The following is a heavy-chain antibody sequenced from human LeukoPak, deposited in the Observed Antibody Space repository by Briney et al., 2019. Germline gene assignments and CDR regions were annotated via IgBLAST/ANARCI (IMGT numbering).Heavy chain of an antibody. D-gene: IGHD4-17*01. CDR3: ARVSRDYGDLYYFDY. Sequence: GGSLRLSCAAPGFTFSSYSMNWVRQAPGKGLEWVSYISSSSSTIYYADSVKGRFTISRDNAKNSLYLQMNSLRAEDTAVYYCARVSRDYGDLYYFDYWGQGTLVTVSS. CDR1: GFTFSSYS. V-gene: IGHV3-48*01. J-gene: IGHJ4*02. CDR2: ISSSSSTI.